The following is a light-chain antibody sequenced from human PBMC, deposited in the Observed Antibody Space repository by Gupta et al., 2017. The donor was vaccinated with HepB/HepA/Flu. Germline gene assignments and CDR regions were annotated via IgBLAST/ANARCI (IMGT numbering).Light chain of an antibody. CDR1: RSDVGVY. J-gene: IGLJ3*02. CDR2: HVS. V-gene: IGLV2-14*01. CDR3: SSYTDSSTWL. Sequence: SALIQPASVSGSPGQSLSMSCTGIRSDVGVYVSWYQQHPGKSPKLMIYHVSIRPSGISDRFSGSKSGNTASLTISGLQAEDEADYYCSSYTDSSTWLFGGGTKVTVL.